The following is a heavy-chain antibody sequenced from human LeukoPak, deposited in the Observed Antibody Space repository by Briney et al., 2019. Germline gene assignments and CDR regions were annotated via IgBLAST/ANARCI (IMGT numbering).Heavy chain of an antibody. D-gene: IGHD2-2*02. CDR2: IIPIFGTT. CDR1: GASFRSYG. V-gene: IGHV1-69*13. CDR3: ARGPPRCSSTSCYNDY. Sequence: ASVKVSCKASGASFRSYGFSWVRQAPGQGLEWMGGIIPIFGTTNYAQKFQGRVTITADASTSTAYMELSSLRSEDTAVYYCARGPPRCSSTSCYNDYWGQGTLVTVSS. J-gene: IGHJ4*02.